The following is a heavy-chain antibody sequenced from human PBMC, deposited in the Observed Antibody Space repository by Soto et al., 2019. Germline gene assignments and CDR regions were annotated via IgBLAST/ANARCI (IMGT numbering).Heavy chain of an antibody. CDR3: LRDIDSAFDI. D-gene: IGHD3-16*02. CDR1: GLTFSNYG. CDR2: IGYDGSDN. Sequence: QVQLVESGGGVVQPGRSLRLSCAASGLTFSNYGMHWVRQAPGRGLEWVAVIGYDGSDNYYADSVKGRVTISRDNSKNTQNLQIDSMRAEATAAYHCLRDIDSAFDIWGQGTLVTVSS. V-gene: IGHV3-33*01. J-gene: IGHJ3*02.